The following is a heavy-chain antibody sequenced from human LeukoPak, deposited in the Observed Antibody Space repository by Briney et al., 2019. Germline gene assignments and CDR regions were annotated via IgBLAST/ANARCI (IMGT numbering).Heavy chain of an antibody. J-gene: IGHJ4*02. CDR3: ARDGGYCSGGNCYYFDY. CDR2: IYYSGST. D-gene: IGHD2-15*01. V-gene: IGHV4-39*07. CDR1: GGSISSSTYY. Sequence: SETLSLTCTVSGGSISSSTYYWGWVRQPPGKGLEWIGSIYYSGSTYYNPSLKSRVTISVDTSKNQFFLRLSSVTAADTAVYYCARDGGYCSGGNCYYFDYWGQRTLVTVSS.